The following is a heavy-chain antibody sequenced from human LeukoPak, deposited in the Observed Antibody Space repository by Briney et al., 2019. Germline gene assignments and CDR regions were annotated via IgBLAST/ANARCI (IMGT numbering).Heavy chain of an antibody. CDR2: ISSSSTTI. CDR1: GFTFSSFS. V-gene: IGHV3-48*04. CDR3: ARSSATHNYGYGY. J-gene: IGHJ4*02. D-gene: IGHD5-18*01. Sequence: GGSLRLSCAASGFTFSSFSMNWVRQAPGKGLEWVSYISSSSTTIYYADSVKGRFTISRDNAKNSLYLQMNSLRAEDTAVYYCARSSATHNYGYGYWGQGTLVTVSS.